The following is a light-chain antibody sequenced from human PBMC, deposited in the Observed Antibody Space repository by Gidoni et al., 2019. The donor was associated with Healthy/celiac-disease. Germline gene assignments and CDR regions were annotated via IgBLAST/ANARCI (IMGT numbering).Light chain of an antibody. J-gene: IGKJ4*01. CDR3: QQYGSSLLT. CDR1: QSVSSSY. Sequence: VLTQSPGTLSLSPGERATLSCRASQSVSSSYLAWYQQKPGQAPRLLIYGASSRATGIPDRFSGSGSGTDFTLTISRLEPEDFAVYYCQQYGSSLLTFGGGTKVEIK. V-gene: IGKV3-20*01. CDR2: GAS.